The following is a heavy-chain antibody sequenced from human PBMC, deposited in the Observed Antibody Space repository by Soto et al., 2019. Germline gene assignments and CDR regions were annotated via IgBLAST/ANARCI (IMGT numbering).Heavy chain of an antibody. D-gene: IGHD6-13*01. Sequence: PSETLSLTCTVSGGSISSSSYYWGWIRQPPGKGLEWIGSIYYSGSTYYNPSLKSRVTISVDTSKNQFSLKLSSVTAADTAVYYCARTGGYSSSHQTNYYYYGMDVWRQGTTVTVSS. V-gene: IGHV4-39*07. CDR1: GGSISSSSYY. CDR3: ARTGGYSSSHQTNYYYYGMDV. CDR2: IYYSGST. J-gene: IGHJ6*02.